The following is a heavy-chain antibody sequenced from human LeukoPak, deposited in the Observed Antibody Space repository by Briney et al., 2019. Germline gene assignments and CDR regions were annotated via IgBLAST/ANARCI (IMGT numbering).Heavy chain of an antibody. CDR2: IYYSGST. D-gene: IGHD4-23*01. CDR1: GGSISSYY. CDR3: ARVADYGGKLGYYYYYMDV. J-gene: IGHJ6*03. Sequence: SETLSLTCTVSGGSISSYYWSWIRQPPGKGLEWIGYIYYSGSTNYNPSLKSRVTISVGTSKNQFSLKLSSVTAADTAVYYCARVADYGGKLGYYYYYMDVWGKGTTVTVSS. V-gene: IGHV4-59*01.